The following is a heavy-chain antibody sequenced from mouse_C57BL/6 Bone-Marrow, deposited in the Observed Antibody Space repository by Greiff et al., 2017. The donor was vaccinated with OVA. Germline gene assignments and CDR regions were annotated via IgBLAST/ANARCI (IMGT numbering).Heavy chain of an antibody. V-gene: IGHV3-6*01. CDR1: GYSITSGYY. CDR2: ISYDGSN. Sequence: DVQLQESGPGLVKPSQSLSLTCSVTGYSITSGYYWNWIRQFPGNKLEWMGYISYDGSNNYNPSLKNRISITRDTSKNQFFLKLNSVTTEDTATYYCARVYGSSPFAYWGQGTLVTVSA. CDR3: ARVYGSSPFAY. J-gene: IGHJ3*01. D-gene: IGHD1-1*01.